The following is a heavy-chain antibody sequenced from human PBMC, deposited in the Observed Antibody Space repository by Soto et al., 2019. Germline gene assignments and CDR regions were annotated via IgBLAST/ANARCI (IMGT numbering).Heavy chain of an antibody. CDR1: GGTFSSYA. J-gene: IGHJ4*02. V-gene: IGHV1-69*13. Sequence: SVKVSCKASGGTFSSYAISWVRQAPGQGLEWMGGIIPIFGTANYAQKFQGRVTITADESTSTAYMELSSLRSEDTAVYYCARGGRYYDSSGYLNYWGQGTLVTVSS. CDR3: ARGGRYYDSSGYLNY. D-gene: IGHD3-22*01. CDR2: IIPIFGTA.